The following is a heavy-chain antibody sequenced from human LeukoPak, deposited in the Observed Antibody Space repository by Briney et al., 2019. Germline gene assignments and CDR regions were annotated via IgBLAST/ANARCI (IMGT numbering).Heavy chain of an antibody. CDR2: ISAYNGDT. D-gene: IGHD4-17*01. CDR1: GYTFTSYG. Sequence: ASVKVSCKASGYTFTSYGISWVRQAPGQGLEWMGWISAYNGDTNYAQKLQGRVTMTTDTSTSTAYMELRSLRSDDTAVYYCARVSDSGYGDYVRAFDIWGQGTMVTVSS. J-gene: IGHJ3*02. V-gene: IGHV1-18*01. CDR3: ARVSDSGYGDYVRAFDI.